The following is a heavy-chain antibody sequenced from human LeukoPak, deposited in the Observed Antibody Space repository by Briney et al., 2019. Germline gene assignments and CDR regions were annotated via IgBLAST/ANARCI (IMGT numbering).Heavy chain of an antibody. CDR3: ARCLTIAVAFDY. Sequence: GGSLRLSCAASGFTFSTYSMNWVRQAAGKGLEWVSYISAGRSTIYYADSVKGRFTISRDNAKNSLYLQMNSLRDEDTAVYYCARCLTIAVAFDYWGQGTLVTVSS. J-gene: IGHJ4*02. D-gene: IGHD6-19*01. V-gene: IGHV3-48*02. CDR1: GFTFSTYS. CDR2: ISAGRSTI.